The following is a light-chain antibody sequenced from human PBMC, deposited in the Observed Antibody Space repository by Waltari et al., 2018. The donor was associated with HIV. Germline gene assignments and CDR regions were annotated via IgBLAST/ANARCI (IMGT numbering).Light chain of an antibody. CDR2: DVS. CDR3: CSYAGNYTWV. Sequence: QSALTQPRSVSGSPGQSVTISCTGTSSDVGGYNSVSWYQQHPGKAPKFMIYDVSRRPSGFSYRFSGSKSGNTASLTISGLQAEDEADYDCCSYAGNYTWVFGGGTKLTVL. V-gene: IGLV2-11*01. CDR1: SSDVGGYNS. J-gene: IGLJ3*02.